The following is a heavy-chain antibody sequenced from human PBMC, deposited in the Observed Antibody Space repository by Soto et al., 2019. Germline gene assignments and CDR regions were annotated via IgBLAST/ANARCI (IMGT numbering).Heavy chain of an antibody. CDR3: AGGEVGATFLRSDY. CDR2: INPISGTA. CDR1: GGTFSSYA. J-gene: IGHJ4*02. D-gene: IGHD1-26*01. V-gene: IGHV1-69*06. Sequence: QVQLVQSGAEVKKPGSSVKVSCKASGGTFSSYAISSVRQAPGQGLEWMGGINPISGTANYAQKFQGSVTITADKSTSNAYMELSTLRSEATAVYYCAGGEVGATFLRSDYWGQGTLVTVSS.